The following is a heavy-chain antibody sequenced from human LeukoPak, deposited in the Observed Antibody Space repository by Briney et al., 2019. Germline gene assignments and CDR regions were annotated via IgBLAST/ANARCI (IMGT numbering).Heavy chain of an antibody. V-gene: IGHV3-30*18. CDR1: GFTFSSYG. CDR2: ISYDGSNK. CDR3: AKDARFGELLFDY. J-gene: IGHJ4*02. Sequence: PGGSLRLSCAASGFTFSSYGMHWVRQAPGKGLEWVAVISYDGSNKYYADSVKGRFTISRDNSKYTLYLQMNSLRAEDTAVYYCAKDARFGELLFDYWGQGTLVTVSS. D-gene: IGHD3-10*01.